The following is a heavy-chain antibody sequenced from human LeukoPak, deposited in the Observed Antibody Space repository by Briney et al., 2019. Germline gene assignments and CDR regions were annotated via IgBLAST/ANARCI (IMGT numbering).Heavy chain of an antibody. J-gene: IGHJ4*02. CDR3: ARLKGCRGNYYGSGSYYKCYYFDY. V-gene: IGHV4-34*01. CDR1: GGSFSGYY. D-gene: IGHD3-10*01. CDR2: INHSGST. Sequence: SETLSLTCAVYGGSFSGYYWSRIRQPPGKGLEWIGEINHSGSTNYNPSLKSRVTISVDTSKNQFSLKLSSVTAADTAVYYCARLKGCRGNYYGSGSYYKCYYFDYWGQGTLVTVSS.